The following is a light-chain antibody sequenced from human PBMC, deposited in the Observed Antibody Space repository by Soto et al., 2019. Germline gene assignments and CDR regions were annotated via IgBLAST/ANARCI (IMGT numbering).Light chain of an antibody. CDR1: QSISSW. V-gene: IGKV1-5*01. CDR3: QQYNSYLLT. Sequence: DIQMTQSPSTLSSSVGDRVTITCRASQSISSWLAWYQQKPGKAPKLLIYDASSLESGVPSRFSGSGSGTEFTLTISSLQPDDFATYYCQQYNSYLLTFGGGTKVEIK. CDR2: DAS. J-gene: IGKJ4*01.